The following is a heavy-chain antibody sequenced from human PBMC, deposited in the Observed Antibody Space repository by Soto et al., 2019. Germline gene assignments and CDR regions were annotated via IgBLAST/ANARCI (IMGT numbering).Heavy chain of an antibody. CDR1: GFTFSSYG. CDR2: ISYDGSNK. CDR3: AKSVEAHYYYYYGMDV. Sequence: GGSLRLSCAASGFTFSSYGMHWVRQAPGKGLEWVAVISYDGSNKYYADSVKGRFTISRDNSKNTLYLQMNSLRAEDTAVYYCAKSVEAHYYYYYGMDVWGQGTTVTVSS. J-gene: IGHJ6*02. V-gene: IGHV3-30*18. D-gene: IGHD6-19*01.